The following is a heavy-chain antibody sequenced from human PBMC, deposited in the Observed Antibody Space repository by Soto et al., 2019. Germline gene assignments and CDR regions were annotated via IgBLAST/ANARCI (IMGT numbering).Heavy chain of an antibody. J-gene: IGHJ5*02. V-gene: IGHV3-21*01. Sequence: EVQLVESGGGLVKPGGSLRLSCEASGFTFSSYNMNWVRQAPGKGLEWVSSISSSSSYIYYADSVKGRFTISRDNAKNSLYLQMKSLRAEDTAVYFCARQYSAGDCPMPWPSWGQGTLVTVSS. CDR1: GFTFSSYN. CDR2: ISSSSSYI. CDR3: ARQYSAGDCPMPWPS. D-gene: IGHD2-21*02.